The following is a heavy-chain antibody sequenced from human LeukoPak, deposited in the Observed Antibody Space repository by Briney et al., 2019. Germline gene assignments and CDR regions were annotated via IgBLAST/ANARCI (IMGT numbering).Heavy chain of an antibody. CDR2: INPNSGGT. V-gene: IGHV1-2*02. D-gene: IGHD1-26*01. J-gene: IGHJ3*02. CDR1: GYTFTGYY. CDR3: ASRIIRNSGSYNSNAFDI. Sequence: ASVKVSCKASGYTFTGYYMHWVRQAPGQGLEWMGWINPNSGGTNYAQKFQGRVTMTRDTSISTAYMELSRLRSDDTAVYYCASRIIRNSGSYNSNAFDIWGQGTMVTVSS.